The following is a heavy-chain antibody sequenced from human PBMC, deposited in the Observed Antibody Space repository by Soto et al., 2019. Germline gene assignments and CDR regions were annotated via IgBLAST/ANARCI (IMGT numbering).Heavy chain of an antibody. V-gene: IGHV3-74*01. D-gene: IGHD6-6*01. CDR3: ARGPRIGIAARPYYYYYMDV. J-gene: IGHJ6*03. Sequence: EVQLVESGGGLVQPGGSLRLSCAASGFTFSSYWMHWVRQAPGKGLVWVSRINSDGSSTSYADSVKGRFTISRDNAKNTLYLQMNSLRAEDTAVYYCARGPRIGIAARPYYYYYMDVWGKGTMVTVSS. CDR2: INSDGSST. CDR1: GFTFSSYW.